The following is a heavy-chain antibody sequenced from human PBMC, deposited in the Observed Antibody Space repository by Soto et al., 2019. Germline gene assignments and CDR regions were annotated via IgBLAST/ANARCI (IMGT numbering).Heavy chain of an antibody. V-gene: IGHV3-33*01. CDR1: GFTFSSYG. D-gene: IGHD3-22*01. CDR2: IWYDGSNK. J-gene: IGHJ6*02. CDR3: ARDHRVNYYDSSGYSGMDV. Sequence: GGSLRLSCAASGFTFSSYGMHWVRQAPGKGLEWVAVIWYDGSNKYYADSVKGRFTISRDNSKNTLYLQMNSLRAEDTAVYYCARDHRVNYYDSSGYSGMDVWGQGTTVTVSS.